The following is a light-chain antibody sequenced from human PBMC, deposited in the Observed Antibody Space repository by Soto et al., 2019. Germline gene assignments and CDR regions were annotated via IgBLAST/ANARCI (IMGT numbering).Light chain of an antibody. V-gene: IGLV2-14*03. Sequence: QSVLTQPASVSGSPGQSITLSCTGTSSDIGRRNDVSWYQQYPGKAPKLIIYDVTNRPSGVSNRFSGSKSGNTASLTISGLQAEDEADYYCSSYRSGSTIFGGGTKVTVL. CDR1: SSDIGRRND. CDR3: SSYRSGSTI. CDR2: DVT. J-gene: IGLJ2*01.